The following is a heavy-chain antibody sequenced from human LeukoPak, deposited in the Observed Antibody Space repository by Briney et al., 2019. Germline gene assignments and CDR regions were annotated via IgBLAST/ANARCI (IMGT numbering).Heavy chain of an antibody. CDR1: GGSISSSSYY. CDR2: IYYSGST. V-gene: IGHV4-39*01. J-gene: IGHJ4*02. D-gene: IGHD2-8*01. CDR3: ARRSDIVLMVYAMPSVYFDY. Sequence: PETLSLTCTVSGGSISSSSYYWGWIRQPPGKGLEWIGSIYYSGSTYYNPSLKSRVTISVDTSKNQFSLKLSSVTAADTAVYYCARRSDIVLMVYAMPSVYFDYWGQGTLVTVSS.